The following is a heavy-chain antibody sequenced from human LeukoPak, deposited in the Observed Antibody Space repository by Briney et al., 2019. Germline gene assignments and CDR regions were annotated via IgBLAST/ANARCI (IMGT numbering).Heavy chain of an antibody. CDR1: GFTFSSYT. Sequence: GGSLRLSCAASGFTFSSYTMHWVRQAPGKGLDWVALISYDGSNKYYADSVKGRFTISRDNSKNTLYLQMNSLRAEDTAVYYCARAAGADPIFGVVIDYWGQGTLVTVSS. J-gene: IGHJ4*02. CDR3: ARAAGADPIFGVVIDY. D-gene: IGHD3-3*01. CDR2: ISYDGSNK. V-gene: IGHV3-30-3*01.